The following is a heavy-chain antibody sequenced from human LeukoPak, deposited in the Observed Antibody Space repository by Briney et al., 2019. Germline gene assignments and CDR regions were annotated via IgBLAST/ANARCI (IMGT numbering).Heavy chain of an antibody. V-gene: IGHV4-4*07. CDR3: ARDPFKSSFDS. D-gene: IGHD3-10*01. CDR2: IYIGGST. J-gene: IGHJ4*02. CDR1: GGSISSYY. Sequence: SETLSLTCIVSGGSISSYYWNWIRQSAGKGLEWIGRIYIGGSTRYNTSLKSRVSMSVDTSKTQFSLKLTSVTAADTAIYYCARDPFKSSFDSWGQGTLVTVSS.